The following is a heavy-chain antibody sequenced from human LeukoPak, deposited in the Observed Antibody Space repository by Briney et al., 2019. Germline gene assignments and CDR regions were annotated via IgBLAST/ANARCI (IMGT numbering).Heavy chain of an antibody. CDR1: GGSFSGYY. J-gene: IGHJ6*02. V-gene: IGHV4-34*01. CDR3: ARGRIAPRAKDV. Sequence: PSETLSLTCAVYGGSFSGYYWSWIRQPPGKGLEWIGEINHSGSTNYNPSLKSRVTISVDTSKNQFSLKLSSVTAADTAVYYCARGRIAPRAKDVWGQGTTVTVSS. D-gene: IGHD1-14*01. CDR2: INHSGST.